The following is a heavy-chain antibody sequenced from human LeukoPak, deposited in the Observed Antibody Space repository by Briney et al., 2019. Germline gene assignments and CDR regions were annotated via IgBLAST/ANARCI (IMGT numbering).Heavy chain of an antibody. J-gene: IGHJ6*03. D-gene: IGHD3-10*01. CDR3: ARTGRTTRSYGSGSFWGYHYYYMDV. Sequence: ASVKVSCKASGGTFSSYAISWVRQAPGQGLEWMGGIIPIFGTANYAQKFQGRVTMTRNTSISTAYMELTSLRSEDTAVYYCARTGRTTRSYGSGSFWGYHYYYMDVWGKGTTVTIAS. CDR1: GGTFSSYA. CDR2: IIPIFGTA. V-gene: IGHV1-69*05.